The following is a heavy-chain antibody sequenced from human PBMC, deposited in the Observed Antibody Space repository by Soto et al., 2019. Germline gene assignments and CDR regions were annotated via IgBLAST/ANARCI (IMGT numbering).Heavy chain of an antibody. D-gene: IGHD1-26*01. Sequence: QVQLQESGPGLVRPSETLSLTCTVSGGSIGSYYWNWIRQPPGKGLEWIGHVYFSGSTTYNPSLKXXVTISVDSSENQISLQVNSGTAADTAVYYCASEDSGSSLDLWGQGTLVTVSS. CDR1: GGSIGSYY. V-gene: IGHV4-59*01. J-gene: IGHJ4*02. CDR3: ASEDSGSSLDL. CDR2: VYFSGST.